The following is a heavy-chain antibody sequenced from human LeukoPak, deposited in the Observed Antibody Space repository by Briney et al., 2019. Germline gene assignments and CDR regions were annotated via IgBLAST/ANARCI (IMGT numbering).Heavy chain of an antibody. CDR1: GGTFSSYA. Sequence: SVKVSCKASGGTFSSYAISWVRQAPGQGLEWMGGIIPIFGTANYAQKFQGRVTITTDESTSTAYMELSSLRSEDTAVYYCARGGSGLDAFDIWGQGTMVTVSS. J-gene: IGHJ3*02. CDR2: IIPIFGTA. CDR3: ARGGSGLDAFDI. V-gene: IGHV1-69*05. D-gene: IGHD2-15*01.